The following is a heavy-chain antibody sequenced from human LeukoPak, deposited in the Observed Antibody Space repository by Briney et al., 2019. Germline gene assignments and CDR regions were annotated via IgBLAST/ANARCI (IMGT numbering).Heavy chain of an antibody. CDR3: AKGGDH. D-gene: IGHD3-16*01. CDR2: IKPDGSDK. J-gene: IGHJ4*02. CDR1: GLSFSSNW. V-gene: IGHV3-7*01. Sequence: GGSLRFSGVASGLSFSSNWMSWVRQLPGKGLEWVANIKPDGSDKYYVDSVKGRFTVSRDNAKNSLYLQMNSLRAEDTAVYYCAKGGDHWGQGTLVTVSS.